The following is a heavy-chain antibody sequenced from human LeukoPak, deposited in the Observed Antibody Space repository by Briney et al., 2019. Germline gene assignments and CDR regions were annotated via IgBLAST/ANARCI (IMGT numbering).Heavy chain of an antibody. CDR1: GFTFSSFA. D-gene: IGHD4-11*01. J-gene: IGHJ4*02. Sequence: GGSLRLSCAASGFTFSSFAMSWVRQAPGKGLEWVSSMTGSGGRTKHADSVKGRFTISRDNSKNTLYLQMNRLRAGDTAVYYCAKDLISGDDYSIWTFDNWGQGTLVTVSS. CDR2: MTGSGGRT. V-gene: IGHV3-23*01. CDR3: AKDLISGDDYSIWTFDN.